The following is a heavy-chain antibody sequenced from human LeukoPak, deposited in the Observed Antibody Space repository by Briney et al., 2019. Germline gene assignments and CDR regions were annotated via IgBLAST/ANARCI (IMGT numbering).Heavy chain of an antibody. CDR1: GYTFTSYY. V-gene: IGHV1-46*01. J-gene: IGHJ3*02. Sequence: VASVKVSCKASGYTFTSYYMHWVRQAPGQGLEWMGIINPSGGSTSYAQKFQGRVTMTRDTSKSTVYMELSSLRSEDTAVYYCARPYNWNLIPMVRGVTDNAFDIWGQGTMVTVSS. D-gene: IGHD3-10*01. CDR2: INPSGGST. CDR3: ARPYNWNLIPMVRGVTDNAFDI.